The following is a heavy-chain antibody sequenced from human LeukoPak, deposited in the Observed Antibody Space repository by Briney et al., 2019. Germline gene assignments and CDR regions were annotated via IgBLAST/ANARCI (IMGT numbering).Heavy chain of an antibody. Sequence: SETLSLTCTVSGGSISSGSYYWSWLRQPAGKGLEWIGRIYTSGSTNYNPSLKSRVTMSVDTSKNQFSLKLSSVTAADTAVYYCAGRYSYGATYAFDIWGQGTMVTVSS. J-gene: IGHJ3*02. V-gene: IGHV4-61*02. CDR3: AGRYSYGATYAFDI. D-gene: IGHD5-18*01. CDR2: IYTSGST. CDR1: GGSISSGSYY.